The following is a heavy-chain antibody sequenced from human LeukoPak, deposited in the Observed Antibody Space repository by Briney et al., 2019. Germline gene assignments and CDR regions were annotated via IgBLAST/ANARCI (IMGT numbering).Heavy chain of an antibody. J-gene: IGHJ4*02. V-gene: IGHV4-4*07. CDR2: IYTSGST. CDR1: GDSISSYY. Sequence: PSETLSLTCTVSGDSISSYYWNWIRQPAGKGLEWIGRIYTSGSTYYNPSLKSRVTISVDTSKNQFSLKLSSVTAADTAVYYCARHPYDFWSGYSPDYWGQGTLVTVSS. CDR3: ARHPYDFWSGYSPDY. D-gene: IGHD3-3*01.